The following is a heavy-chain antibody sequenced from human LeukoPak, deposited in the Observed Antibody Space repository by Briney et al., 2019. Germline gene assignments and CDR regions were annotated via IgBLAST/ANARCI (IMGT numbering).Heavy chain of an antibody. J-gene: IGHJ4*02. CDR3: ATGYTSGTRIDY. CDR1: GFTFTRYV. D-gene: IGHD6-19*01. CDR2: ISSSSSDI. V-gene: IGHV3-21*01. Sequence: GGSLRLSCVASGFTFTRYVMSWVRQAPGKGLEWVSAISSSSSDIYYTDSVKGRFTISRDNANNFLYLQVSSLRAEDTAVYYCATGYTSGTRIDYWGQGTLVSVSS.